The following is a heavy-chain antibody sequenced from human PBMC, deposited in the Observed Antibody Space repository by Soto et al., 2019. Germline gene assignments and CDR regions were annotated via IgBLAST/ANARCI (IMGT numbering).Heavy chain of an antibody. D-gene: IGHD5-18*01. CDR3: ARSVDTADRGYYYGMDV. CDR1: GGTFSSYA. J-gene: IGHJ6*02. CDR2: IIPIFGTA. Sequence: ASVKVSCKASGGTFSSYAISWVRQAPGQGLEWMGGIIPIFGTANYAQKFQGGVTITADESTSTAYMELSSLRSEDTAVYYCARSVDTADRGYYYGMDVWGQGTTVTVSS. V-gene: IGHV1-69*13.